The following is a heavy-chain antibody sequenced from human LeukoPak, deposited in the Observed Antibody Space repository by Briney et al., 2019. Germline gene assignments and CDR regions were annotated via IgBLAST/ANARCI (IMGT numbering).Heavy chain of an antibody. J-gene: IGHJ5*02. CDR3: ARAEDPRIVGGYDP. Sequence: ASVKVSCKASGGTFSSYAISWVRQAPGQGLEWMGGIIPIFGTANYAQKFQGRVTITADKSTSTAYMELSSLRSEDTAVYYCARAEDPRIVGGYDPWGQGTLVTVSS. CDR1: GGTFSSYA. D-gene: IGHD1-26*01. V-gene: IGHV1-69*06. CDR2: IIPIFGTA.